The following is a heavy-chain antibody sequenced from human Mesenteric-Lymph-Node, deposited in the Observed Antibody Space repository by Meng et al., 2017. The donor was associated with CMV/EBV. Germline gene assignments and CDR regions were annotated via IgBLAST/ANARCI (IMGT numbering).Heavy chain of an antibody. CDR3: VRPSRSGSYFLTYFDC. Sequence: GGSLRLSCAASGFTFSTYGMSWVRQGPGKGLEWVSYISNSGGSTYYAESVKGRFTISRDNGKNSLDLQMNSLRAEDTAFYYCVRPSRSGSYFLTYFDCWGQGTLVTVSS. D-gene: IGHD3-10*01. CDR1: GFTFSTYG. J-gene: IGHJ4*02. CDR2: ISNSGGST. V-gene: IGHV3-23*01.